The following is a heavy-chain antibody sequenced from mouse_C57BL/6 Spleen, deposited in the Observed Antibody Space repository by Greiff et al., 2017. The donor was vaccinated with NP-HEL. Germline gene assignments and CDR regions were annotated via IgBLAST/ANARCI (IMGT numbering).Heavy chain of an antibody. V-gene: IGHV1-18*01. J-gene: IGHJ3*01. CDR1: GYTFTDYN. CDR2: INPNNGGT. CDR3: ARSMVTTTGAWFAY. D-gene: IGHD2-2*01. Sequence: VQLQQSGPELVKPGASVKIPCKASGYTFTDYNMDWVKQSHGKSLEWIGDINPNNGGTIYNQKFKGKATLTVDKSSSTAYMELRSLTSEDTAVYYCARSMVTTTGAWFAYWGQGTLVTVSA.